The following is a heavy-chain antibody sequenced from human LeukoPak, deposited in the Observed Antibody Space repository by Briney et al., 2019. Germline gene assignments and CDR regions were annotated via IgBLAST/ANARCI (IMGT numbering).Heavy chain of an antibody. CDR1: GFTFSSYW. CDR3: AREGIAVAGTGVSYYYYMDV. J-gene: IGHJ6*03. V-gene: IGHV3-7*01. D-gene: IGHD6-19*01. CDR2: IKQDGSEK. Sequence: PGGSLRLSCAASGFTFSSYWMSWVRQAPGKGLEWVANIKQDGSEKYYVDSVKGRFTISRDNAKNSLYLQMNSLRAEDTAVYYCAREGIAVAGTGVSYYYYMDVWGKGTTVTVSS.